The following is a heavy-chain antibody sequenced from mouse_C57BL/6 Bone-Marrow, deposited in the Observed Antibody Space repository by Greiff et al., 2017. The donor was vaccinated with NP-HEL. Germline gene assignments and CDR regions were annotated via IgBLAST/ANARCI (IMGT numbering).Heavy chain of an antibody. CDR1: GYSITSGYD. V-gene: IGHV3-1*01. J-gene: IGHJ3*01. CDR3: ARVYGSTFAY. D-gene: IGHD1-1*01. Sequence: EVQGVESGPGMVKPSQSLSLTCTVTGYSITSGYDWHWIRHFPGNKLEWMGYISYSGSTNYNPSLKSRISITHDTSKNHFFLKLNSVTTEDTATYYCARVYGSTFAYWGQGTLVTVSA. CDR2: ISYSGST.